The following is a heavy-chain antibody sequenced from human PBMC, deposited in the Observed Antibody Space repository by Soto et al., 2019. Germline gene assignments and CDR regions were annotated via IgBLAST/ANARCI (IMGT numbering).Heavy chain of an antibody. D-gene: IGHD6-13*01. Sequence: SETLSLTCTVSGGSISSYYWSWIRQPPGKGLEWIRYIYYSGSTNYNPSLKSRVTISVDTSKNQFSLKLSSVTAADTAVYYCARDSGSSWYKYYYGMDVWGQGTTVTVSS. V-gene: IGHV4-59*01. CDR2: IYYSGST. J-gene: IGHJ6*02. CDR1: GGSISSYY. CDR3: ARDSGSSWYKYYYGMDV.